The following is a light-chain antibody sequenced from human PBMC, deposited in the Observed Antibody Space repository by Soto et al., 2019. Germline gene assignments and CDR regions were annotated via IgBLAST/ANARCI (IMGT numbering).Light chain of an antibody. CDR3: AAWDDSLSGRV. J-gene: IGLJ3*02. CDR2: RNN. V-gene: IGLV1-47*01. CDR1: SSNIGSNY. Sequence: QAVVTQPPSASGTPGQRVTISCSGSSSNIGSNYVYWYPQLPGTAPKLLIYRNNQRPSGVPDRFSGSKSGTSASLAISGLRSEDEADYYCAAWDDSLSGRVFGGGTKLTVL.